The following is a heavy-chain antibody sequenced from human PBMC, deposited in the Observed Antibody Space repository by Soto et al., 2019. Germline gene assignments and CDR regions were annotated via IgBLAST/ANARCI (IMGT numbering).Heavy chain of an antibody. V-gene: IGHV5-51*01. Sequence: PGESLKISCKGSGYSFTSYWIGWVRQMPGKGLEWMGIIYPGDSDTRYSPSFQGQVTISADKSISTAYLQWSSLKASDTAMYYCARLKRLLWFGEPTPPFDYWGQGTLVTVSS. D-gene: IGHD3-10*01. CDR2: IYPGDSDT. CDR3: ARLKRLLWFGEPTPPFDY. CDR1: GYSFTSYW. J-gene: IGHJ4*02.